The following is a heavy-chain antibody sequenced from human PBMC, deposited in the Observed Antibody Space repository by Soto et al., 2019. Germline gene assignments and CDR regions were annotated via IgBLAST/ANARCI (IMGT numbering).Heavy chain of an antibody. V-gene: IGHV4-59*01. D-gene: IGHD3-9*01. CDR2: IYYSGST. CDR3: ASRDGFD. Sequence: ASETLSLTCTVSGGSISSYYWSWIRQPPGKGLEWIGYIYYSGSTNYNPSLKSRVTISVDTSKNQFSLKLSSVTAADTAVYYRASRDGFDWGQGTLVTVSS. J-gene: IGHJ4*02. CDR1: GGSISSYY.